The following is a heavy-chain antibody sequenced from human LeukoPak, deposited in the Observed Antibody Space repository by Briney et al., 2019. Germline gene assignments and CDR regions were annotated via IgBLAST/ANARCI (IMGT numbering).Heavy chain of an antibody. CDR2: ISYDGSNK. CDR3: ARPPYYDSSGYYSPLDY. CDR1: GFTFSSYA. V-gene: IGHV3-30*04. D-gene: IGHD3-22*01. Sequence: GGSLRLSCAASGFTFSSYAMHWVRQAPGKGLEWVAVISYDGSNKYYADSVKGRFTISRDNSKNTLYLQMNSLRAEDTAVYYCARPPYYDSSGYYSPLDYWGQGTLVTVSS. J-gene: IGHJ4*02.